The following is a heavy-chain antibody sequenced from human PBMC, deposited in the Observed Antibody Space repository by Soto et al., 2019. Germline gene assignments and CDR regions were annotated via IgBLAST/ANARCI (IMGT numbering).Heavy chain of an antibody. Sequence: LRLSCAASGFTLTSYSMNWVRQASGKGLEWVASISSSSSHIYYADSVKGRFTISRDNARNSLYLQMNSLRAEDTAVYYCVRERGLSSYYGMDVWGQGTTVTVSS. CDR1: GFTLTSYS. CDR3: VRERGLSSYYGMDV. D-gene: IGHD3-10*01. CDR2: ISSSSSHI. V-gene: IGHV3-21*01. J-gene: IGHJ6*02.